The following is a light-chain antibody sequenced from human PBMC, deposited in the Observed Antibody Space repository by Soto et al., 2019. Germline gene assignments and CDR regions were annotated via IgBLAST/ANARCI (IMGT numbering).Light chain of an antibody. CDR1: QSVSSN. V-gene: IGKV3-20*01. Sequence: EIVMTHSPATLSVSPGERATLSCRASQSVSSNLAWYQQKPGQAPRLLIYGASNRATGIPDRFSGSGSGTDFTLTISRLEPEDFAVYYCQQYGSSGTFGQGT. J-gene: IGKJ1*01. CDR2: GAS. CDR3: QQYGSSGT.